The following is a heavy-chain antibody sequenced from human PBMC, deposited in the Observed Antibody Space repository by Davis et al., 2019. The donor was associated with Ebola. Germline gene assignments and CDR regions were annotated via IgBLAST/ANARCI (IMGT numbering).Heavy chain of an antibody. CDR2: ISSSSGYI. J-gene: IGHJ5*02. CDR1: GFTFSSYS. Sequence: GGSLRLSCGASGFTFSSYSMNWVRQAPGKGLECVASISSSSGYIYYADSVKGRFTISRDNAKNLLYLQMSSLRPEDTAVYYCGHLSWGQGTLVTVSS. V-gene: IGHV3-21*04. CDR3: GHLS.